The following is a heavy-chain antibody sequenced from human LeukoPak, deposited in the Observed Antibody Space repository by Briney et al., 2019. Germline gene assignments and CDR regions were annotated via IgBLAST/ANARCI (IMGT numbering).Heavy chain of an antibody. V-gene: IGHV4-34*01. J-gene: IGHJ2*01. CDR2: INHSGST. Sequence: PSETLSLTCAVYGGSFSGYCWSWIRQPPGKGLEWIGEINHSGSTNYNPSLKSRVTISVDTSKNQFSLKLSSVTAADTAVYYCARGLVRYCSSTSCYLWYFDLWGRGTLVTVSS. CDR1: GGSFSGYC. CDR3: ARGLVRYCSSTSCYLWYFDL. D-gene: IGHD2-2*01.